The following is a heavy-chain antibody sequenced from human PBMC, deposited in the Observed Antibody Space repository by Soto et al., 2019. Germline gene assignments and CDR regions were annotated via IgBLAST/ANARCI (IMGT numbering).Heavy chain of an antibody. CDR1: GFTFSSYW. J-gene: IGHJ6*02. Sequence: GGSLRLSCAASGFTFSSYWMSWVRQAPGKGLEWVANIKQDGSEKYYVDSVKGRFTISRDNAKNSLYLQMNSLRAEDTAVYYCARERIYCSGGSCYHYYYGMDVCGQGTKVTVSS. V-gene: IGHV3-7*03. CDR3: ARERIYCSGGSCYHYYYGMDV. D-gene: IGHD2-15*01. CDR2: IKQDGSEK.